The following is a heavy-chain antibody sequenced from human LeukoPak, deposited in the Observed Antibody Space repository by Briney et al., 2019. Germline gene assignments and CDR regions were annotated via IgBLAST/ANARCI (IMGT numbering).Heavy chain of an antibody. Sequence: PGGSLRLSCAASGFTFSSYSMNWVRQAPGKGLEWVSPISSSSSSYIYYADSVKGRFTISRDNSKNTLYLQMNSLRAEDTAVYYCAKDTLELPFDYWGQGTLVTVSS. V-gene: IGHV3-21*04. CDR1: GFTFSSYS. CDR2: ISSSSSSYI. J-gene: IGHJ4*02. D-gene: IGHD1-7*01. CDR3: AKDTLELPFDY.